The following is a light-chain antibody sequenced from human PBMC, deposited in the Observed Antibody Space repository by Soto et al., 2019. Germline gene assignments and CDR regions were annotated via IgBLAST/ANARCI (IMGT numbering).Light chain of an antibody. J-gene: IGKJ1*01. V-gene: IGKV3-20*01. CDR2: AAS. Sequence: EIVLPQSPGTLSLSPGERAALSCRARQSVSTKFLAWYQQKPGQAPRLLIYAASNRATGIPDRFSGSGSGTDFTLTISRLEPEDFAVYYCQQSGNSPPTFGQGTKVEIK. CDR1: QSVSTKF. CDR3: QQSGNSPPT.